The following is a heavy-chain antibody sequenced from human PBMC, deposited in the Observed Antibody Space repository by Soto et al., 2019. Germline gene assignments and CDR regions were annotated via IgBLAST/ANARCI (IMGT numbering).Heavy chain of an antibody. Sequence: SETLSLTCAVYGGSFSGYYWSWIRQPPGKGLEWIGEISHSGSTNYNPSLKSRVTISVDTSKNQFSLKLSSVTAADTAVYYCARGRKRIAARLWWFDPWGQGTLVTVSS. CDR2: ISHSGST. J-gene: IGHJ5*02. CDR3: ARGRKRIAARLWWFDP. CDR1: GGSFSGYY. V-gene: IGHV4-34*01. D-gene: IGHD6-6*01.